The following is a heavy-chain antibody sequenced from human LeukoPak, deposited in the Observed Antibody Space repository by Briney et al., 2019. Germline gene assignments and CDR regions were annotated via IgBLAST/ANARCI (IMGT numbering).Heavy chain of an antibody. CDR3: ARSPYYYDSSGQRTTGWFDP. J-gene: IGHJ5*02. CDR2: IYYSGTT. D-gene: IGHD3-22*01. V-gene: IGHV4-59*01. CDR1: GGSISNYY. Sequence: SETLSLTCTVSGGSISNYYWSWIRQPPGKGLEWIGYIYYSGTTNYNPSLKSRVTISVDTSKNQFSLKLSSVTAADTAVYYCARSPYYYDSSGQRTTGWFDPWGQGTLVTVSS.